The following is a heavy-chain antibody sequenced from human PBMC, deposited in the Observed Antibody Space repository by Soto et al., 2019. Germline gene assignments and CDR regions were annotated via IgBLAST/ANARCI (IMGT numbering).Heavy chain of an antibody. Sequence: QVQLVQSGAEVKKPGSSVKVSCKASGGTFSSYTISWVRQAPGQGLEWMGRIIPILGIANYARKFKGRVTITADKYTRTAYMELTSLRSEDTAVYYCARPYDILTGSPAYGMDVWGQGTTVTVSS. CDR3: ARPYDILTGSPAYGMDV. CDR2: IIPILGIA. CDR1: GGTFSSYT. D-gene: IGHD3-9*01. J-gene: IGHJ6*02. V-gene: IGHV1-69*02.